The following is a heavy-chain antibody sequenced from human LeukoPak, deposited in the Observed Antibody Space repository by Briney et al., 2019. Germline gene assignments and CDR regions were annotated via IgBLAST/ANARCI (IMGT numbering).Heavy chain of an antibody. J-gene: IGHJ6*02. CDR2: ISGSGGST. CDR1: GFTFSSYA. Sequence: GGSLRLSCAASGFTFSSYAMSWVRQAPGKGLECVSAISGSGGSTYYADSVNGRFTISRDNSKNTLYLQMNSLRAEDTAVYYCAKGLAAALYYYYGMDVWGQGTTVTVSS. V-gene: IGHV3-23*01. CDR3: AKGLAAALYYYYGMDV. D-gene: IGHD6-13*01.